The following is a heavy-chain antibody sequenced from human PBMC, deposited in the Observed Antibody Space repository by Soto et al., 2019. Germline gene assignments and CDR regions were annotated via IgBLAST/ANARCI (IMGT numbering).Heavy chain of an antibody. CDR3: ARGITGTTDDAFDI. J-gene: IGHJ3*02. CDR2: INHSGST. V-gene: IGHV4-34*01. Sequence: PSETLSLTCAVYGGSFSGYYWSWIRQPPGKGLEWIGEINHSGSTNYNPSLKSRVTISVDTSKNQFSLKLSSVTAADTAVYYCARGITGTTDDAFDIWGQGTMVTVSS. D-gene: IGHD1-7*01. CDR1: GGSFSGYY.